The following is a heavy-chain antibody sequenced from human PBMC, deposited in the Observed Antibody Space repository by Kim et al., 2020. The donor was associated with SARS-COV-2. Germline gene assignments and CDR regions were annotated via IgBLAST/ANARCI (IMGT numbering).Heavy chain of an antibody. Sequence: TNYNPYLESRLTISVDTSKNQFSLGLRSVTAADTAVYYGARRDTRGYYSLWGQGSLVTVSS. D-gene: IGHD3-22*01. J-gene: IGHJ4*02. CDR2: T. V-gene: IGHV4-61*07. CDR3: ARRDTRGYYSL.